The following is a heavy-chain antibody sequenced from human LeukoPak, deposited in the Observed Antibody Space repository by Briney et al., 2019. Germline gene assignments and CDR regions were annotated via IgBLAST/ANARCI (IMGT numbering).Heavy chain of an antibody. D-gene: IGHD1-26*01. CDR1: GYTLTSYY. Sequence: ASVKVSCKASGYTLTSYYIHWVRQAPGQGLEWMGILNPSGGSTNYAQKFQGRVTMTRDMSTNTVYMELRSLQFDDTAVYFCATGHTGSIDYWGQGTLVTVSS. CDR2: LNPSGGST. CDR3: ATGHTGSIDY. V-gene: IGHV1-46*01. J-gene: IGHJ4*02.